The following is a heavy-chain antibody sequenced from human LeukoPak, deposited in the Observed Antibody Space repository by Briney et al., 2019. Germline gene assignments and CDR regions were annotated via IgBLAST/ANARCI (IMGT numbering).Heavy chain of an antibody. J-gene: IGHJ4*02. D-gene: IGHD3-16*01. CDR1: GYSISSGYY. V-gene: IGHV4-38-2*02. Sequence: SETLSLTCTVSGYSISSGYYWGWIRQPPGKGLEWIGEINRNGSTNYNPSLKSRVTISVDTSKNQFSLKLSSVTAADTAVYYCARPPRVGGGLKTAYLAYWGQGTLVTVSS. CDR3: ARPPRVGGGLKTAYLAY. CDR2: INRNGST.